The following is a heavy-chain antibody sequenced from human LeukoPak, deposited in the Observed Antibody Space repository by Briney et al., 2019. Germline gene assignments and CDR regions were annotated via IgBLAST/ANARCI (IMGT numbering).Heavy chain of an antibody. Sequence: GGSLRLSCAASGFTFSSYGMHWVRQAPGKGLEWVAVISYDGSNKYYADSVKGRFTISRDNSKNTLCLQMNSLRAEDTAVYYCAKDFRCSGGSCSDYWGQGTLVTVSS. J-gene: IGHJ4*02. CDR3: AKDFRCSGGSCSDY. V-gene: IGHV3-30*18. CDR1: GFTFSSYG. D-gene: IGHD2-15*01. CDR2: ISYDGSNK.